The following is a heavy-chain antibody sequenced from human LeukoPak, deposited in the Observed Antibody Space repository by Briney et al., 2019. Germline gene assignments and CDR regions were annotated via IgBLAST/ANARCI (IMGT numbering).Heavy chain of an antibody. CDR2: IYTSGST. Sequence: PSETLSLTCTVSGGSISGSTYYWSWIRQPAGKGLEWIGRIYTSGSTNYNPSLKSRVTMSVDTSKNQFSLKLSSVTAADTAVYYCARVRTMITIPPDYYYYYMDVWGKGTTVTISS. CDR1: GGSISGSTYY. V-gene: IGHV4-61*02. CDR3: ARVRTMITIPPDYYYYYMDV. J-gene: IGHJ6*03. D-gene: IGHD3-22*01.